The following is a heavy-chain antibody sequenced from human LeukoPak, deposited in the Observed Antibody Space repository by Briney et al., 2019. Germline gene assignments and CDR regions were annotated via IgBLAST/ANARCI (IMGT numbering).Heavy chain of an antibody. Sequence: GDPLKISGKGSGYSFTSYWIGWVRQMPGKGLEWMGLIYPGDSDTRYSPSFQGQVTISADKSISAAYLQWSSLKASDTDMYYCATSGRRDGYNYGDAFDIWGQGTMVTVSS. CDR2: IYPGDSDT. V-gene: IGHV5-51*01. CDR3: ATSGRRDGYNYGDAFDI. J-gene: IGHJ3*02. D-gene: IGHD5-24*01. CDR1: GYSFTSYW.